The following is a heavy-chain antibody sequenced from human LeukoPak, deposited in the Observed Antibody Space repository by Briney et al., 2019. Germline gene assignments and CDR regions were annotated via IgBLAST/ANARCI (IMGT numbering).Heavy chain of an antibody. CDR2: ISTDGSST. Sequence: PGGSLRLSCAASGFTFSSYGMHWVRQAPGKGLVWVARISTDGSSTSYADSVKGRFTISRDSSKNTLFLQMNRLRPEDAAVYYCAKAPVTTCRGAFCYPFDYWGLGTLVTVSS. D-gene: IGHD2-15*01. J-gene: IGHJ4*02. V-gene: IGHV3-74*01. CDR3: AKAPVTTCRGAFCYPFDY. CDR1: GFTFSSYG.